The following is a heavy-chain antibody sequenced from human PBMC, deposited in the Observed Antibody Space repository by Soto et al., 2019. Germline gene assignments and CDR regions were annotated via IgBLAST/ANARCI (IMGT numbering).Heavy chain of an antibody. D-gene: IGHD4-4*01. V-gene: IGHV3-74*01. J-gene: IGHJ5*02. CDR3: ARAEIEMTTP. Sequence: GGSLRLSCAASGFTFRSYWMQWVRQAPGKGLVWVSWINSDGSSTSYADSVKGRFTISRDNAKNTLYLQMNSLRAEDTAVYYCARAEIEMTTPWGQGTLVTVSS. CDR2: INSDGSST. CDR1: GFTFRSYW.